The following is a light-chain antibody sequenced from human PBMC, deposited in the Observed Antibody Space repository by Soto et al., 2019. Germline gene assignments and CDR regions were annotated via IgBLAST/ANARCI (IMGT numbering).Light chain of an antibody. J-gene: IGLJ1*01. Sequence: QSVLTQPPSASGTPGQRVTISCSGSSSNIGSNTVNWYQQLPGTAPKLLIYNNNQRPSGVPDRFSGSKSGTSASLAISGLQSDCAAWDDSLNGLVFGTGTKVTVL. CDR1: SSNIGSNT. CDR3: AAWDDSLNGLV. V-gene: IGLV1-44*01. CDR2: NNN.